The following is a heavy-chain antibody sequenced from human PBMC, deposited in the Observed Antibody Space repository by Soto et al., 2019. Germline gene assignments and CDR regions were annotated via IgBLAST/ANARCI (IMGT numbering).Heavy chain of an antibody. V-gene: IGHV1-3*01. J-gene: IGHJ6*02. D-gene: IGHD3-16*01. CDR3: ARGGLALMDV. CDR1: GYTFTSYA. CDR2: INAGNGNT. Sequence: QVQLVQSGAEVKKPGASVKVSCKASGYTFTSYAMHWVRQAPGQRLEWMGWINAGNGNTNYSQKFQGRVTITSDTAASTAYMELSSLRSEDTAVYYCARGGLALMDVWGQGTTVTVSS.